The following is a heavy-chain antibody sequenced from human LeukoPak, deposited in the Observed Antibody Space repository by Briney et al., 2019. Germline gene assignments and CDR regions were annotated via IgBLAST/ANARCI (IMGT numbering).Heavy chain of an antibody. J-gene: IGHJ4*02. D-gene: IGHD6-19*01. V-gene: IGHV4-59*01. CDR1: GGSISSYY. CDR3: ARLDSVAGFDY. Sequence: SETLSLTCTVSGGSISSYYWSWIRQPPGKGLEWTGYIYYSGSTNYNPSLKSRVTISVDTSKNQFSLKLSSVTAADTAVYYCARLDSVAGFDYWGQGTLVTVSS. CDR2: IYYSGST.